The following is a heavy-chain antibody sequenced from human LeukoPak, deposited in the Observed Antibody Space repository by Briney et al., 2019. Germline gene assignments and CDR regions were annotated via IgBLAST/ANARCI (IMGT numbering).Heavy chain of an antibody. CDR2: IDWDDDK. J-gene: IGHJ4*02. D-gene: IGHD6-13*01. CDR1: GFSLSASGMC. CDR3: ARNLIAATGAFEY. Sequence: SGPTLVNPTQTPTLTCTFSGFSLSASGMCVNWIRQPPGKALEWLARIDWDDDKHYSTSLKTRLTISKDTSKNQVVLTMTNMDPVDTATYYCARNLIAATGAFEYWGQGTLVTVSS. V-gene: IGHV2-70*11.